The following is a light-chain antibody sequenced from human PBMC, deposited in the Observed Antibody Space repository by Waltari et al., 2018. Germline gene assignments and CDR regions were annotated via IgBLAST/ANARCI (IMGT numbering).Light chain of an antibody. CDR2: TTS. V-gene: IGKV1-39*01. CDR1: QSITRY. CDR3: QQSFNTPRT. J-gene: IGKJ2*01. Sequence: DIQMTQSPSSLSASVGDRVTITCRATQSITRYLNWYQQKPGKAPKLLIYTTSTLQSDIPSRFSGSGSGTDFTLTISSLQPEDFATYYCQQSFNTPRTFGQGTKLEIK.